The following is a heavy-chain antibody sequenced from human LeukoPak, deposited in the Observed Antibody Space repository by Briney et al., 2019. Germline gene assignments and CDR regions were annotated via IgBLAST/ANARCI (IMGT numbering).Heavy chain of an antibody. V-gene: IGHV3-33*01. Sequence: GGSPRLSCAASGFTFSSYGMHWVRQAPGKGLEWVAIMWYDGSNKYYTDSVKGRFTISRDNSKNTLYLQMNSLRVEDTAVYYCAREDTALVIAYWGQGTLVTVSS. CDR3: AREDTALVIAY. J-gene: IGHJ4*02. CDR2: MWYDGSNK. CDR1: GFTFSSYG. D-gene: IGHD5-18*01.